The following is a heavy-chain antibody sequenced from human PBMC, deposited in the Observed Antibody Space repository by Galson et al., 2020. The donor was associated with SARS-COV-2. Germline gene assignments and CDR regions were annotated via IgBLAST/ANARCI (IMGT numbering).Heavy chain of an antibody. CDR1: GFTFNNAW. CDR2: IIPKADGGTT. J-gene: IGHJ5*02. V-gene: IGHV3-15*01. Sequence: GGSLRLSCAASGFTFNNAWMSWVRQAPGKGLEWVGRIIPKADGGTTEYAAPVKGRFTISRDDSTNTLSLEMNNLKTEDTAIYYCSRDSFSWGQGTLVTVSS. CDR3: SRDSFS. D-gene: IGHD2-15*01.